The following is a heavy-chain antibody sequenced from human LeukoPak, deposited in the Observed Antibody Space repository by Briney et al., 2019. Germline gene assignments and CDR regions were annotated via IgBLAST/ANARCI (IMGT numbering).Heavy chain of an antibody. Sequence: GGSLRLSCTASGFTLSTSWMSWVRQAPGRGLEWVASINQDGSLKHYVVSVKGRFTISRDNVQNSLYLQMNSLRADDTAVYYCARLYRDVTTFDYWGQGTLVTVSS. J-gene: IGHJ4*02. CDR2: INQDGSLK. V-gene: IGHV3-7*01. CDR3: ARLYRDVTTFDY. CDR1: GFTLSTSW. D-gene: IGHD4-17*01.